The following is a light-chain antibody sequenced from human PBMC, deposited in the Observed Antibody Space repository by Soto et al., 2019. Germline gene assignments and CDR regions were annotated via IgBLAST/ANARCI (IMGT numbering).Light chain of an antibody. V-gene: IGKV3-20*01. CDR1: QSVSSSY. J-gene: IGKJ5*01. CDR2: GAS. Sequence: EIVLTQAAGTLSLSPGERATLSCRASQSVSSSYLAWYQQKPGQAPRLLIYGASSRATGIPDRLSGSGSGTDFTLTISRLEPEDFAVYYCQQYGSSSTFGQGTRLEIK. CDR3: QQYGSSST.